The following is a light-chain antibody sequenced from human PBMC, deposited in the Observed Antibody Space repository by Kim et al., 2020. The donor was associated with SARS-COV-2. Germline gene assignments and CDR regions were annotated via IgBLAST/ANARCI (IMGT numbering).Light chain of an antibody. Sequence: ASVGDRFTITCRASQDIANSLAWYQQKPGKVPQVLIYAASTLQSGFPSRFSGSGSGTEFTLTIGSLQTEDVATYYCQKYNSAPWTFGPGTKVEIK. CDR2: AAS. J-gene: IGKJ1*01. V-gene: IGKV1-27*01. CDR1: QDIANS. CDR3: QKYNSAPWT.